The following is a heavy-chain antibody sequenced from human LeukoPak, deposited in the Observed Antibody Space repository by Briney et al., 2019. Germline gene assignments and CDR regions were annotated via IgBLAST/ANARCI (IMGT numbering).Heavy chain of an antibody. D-gene: IGHD6-6*01. CDR2: ISSSSSYI. V-gene: IGHV3-21*01. CDR1: GFTFSSYS. Sequence: PGGSLRLSCAASGFTFSSYSMNWVRQAPGKGLEWVSSISSSSSYIYYADSVKGRFTISRDNAKNSLYLQMNSQRAEDTAVYYCARDILAAGPNWFDPWGQGTLVTVSS. CDR3: ARDILAAGPNWFDP. J-gene: IGHJ5*02.